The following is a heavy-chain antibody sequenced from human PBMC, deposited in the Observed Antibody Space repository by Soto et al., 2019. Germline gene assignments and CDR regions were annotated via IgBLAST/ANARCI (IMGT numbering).Heavy chain of an antibody. CDR1: GFTFSSYG. CDR2: IWYDGSNK. Sequence: GGSLRLSCAASGFTFSSYGMHWVRQAPGKGLEWVAVIWYDGSNKYYADSVKGRFTISRDNSKNTLYLQMNSLRAEDTAVYYCARPRYAYCGGDCYDQFSSNAQKSIGWFDPWGQGTLVTVSS. J-gene: IGHJ5*02. D-gene: IGHD2-21*02. CDR3: ARPRYAYCGGDCYDQFSSNAQKSIGWFDP. V-gene: IGHV3-33*01.